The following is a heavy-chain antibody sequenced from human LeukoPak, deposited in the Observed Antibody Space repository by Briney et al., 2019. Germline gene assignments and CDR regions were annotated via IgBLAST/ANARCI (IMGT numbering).Heavy chain of an antibody. D-gene: IGHD4-17*01. CDR3: ARYSRKGDYILDY. J-gene: IGHJ4*02. CDR2: IHYSGDS. CDR1: DYSISSGNY. V-gene: IGHV4-61*01. Sequence: PSETLSLTCTVSDYSISSGNYWGWIRQPPGKGLEWMGYIHYSGDSNYNPSLKSRVTMSVDTSNNQFSLKLTSVTTADTAVYYCARYSRKGDYILDYWGQGTLVTVSS.